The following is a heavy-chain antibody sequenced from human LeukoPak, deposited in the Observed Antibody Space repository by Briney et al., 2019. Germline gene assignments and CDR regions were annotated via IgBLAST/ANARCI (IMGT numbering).Heavy chain of an antibody. CDR1: GFSFNTFA. Sequence: PGGSLRLSCVASGFSFNTFALTWVRQAPGKGLEWVSTISDYPHYADSVRGRFTISRDNSRKTVFLQMNSLRAEDTAVYYCAKSWVVVVAATPGFFRWGQGTLVTVSS. J-gene: IGHJ4*02. V-gene: IGHV3-23*05. CDR2: ISDYP. CDR3: AKSWVVVVAATPGFFR. D-gene: IGHD2-15*01.